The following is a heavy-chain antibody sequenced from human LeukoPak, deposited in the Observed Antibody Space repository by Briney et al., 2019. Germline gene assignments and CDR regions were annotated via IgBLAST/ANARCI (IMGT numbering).Heavy chain of an antibody. J-gene: IGHJ4*02. CDR1: GFTFSSYE. D-gene: IGHD3-22*01. V-gene: IGHV3-48*03. CDR3: AKSRLASRITMIVVVINPLDY. CDR2: ISSSGSTI. Sequence: GGSLRLSCAASGFTFSSYEMNWVRQAPGKGLEWVSYISSSGSTIYYADSVKGRFTISRDNAKNSLYLQMDSLRAEDTAVYYCAKSRLASRITMIVVVINPLDYWGQGALVTVSS.